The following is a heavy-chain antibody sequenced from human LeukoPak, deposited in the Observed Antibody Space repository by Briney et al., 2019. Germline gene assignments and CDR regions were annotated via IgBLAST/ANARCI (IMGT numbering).Heavy chain of an antibody. V-gene: IGHV3-66*01. CDR3: ARGGSPPLFDSYYYYGMDV. D-gene: IGHD3-22*01. CDR2: IYSGGST. CDR1: GFTVSSNY. J-gene: IGHJ6*02. Sequence: EPGGSLRLSCAASGFTVSSNYMSWVRQAPGKGLEWVSVIYSGGSTYYADSVKGRFTISRDNSKNTLYLQMNSLRAEDTAVYYCARGGSPPLFDSYYYYGMDVWGQGTTVTVSS.